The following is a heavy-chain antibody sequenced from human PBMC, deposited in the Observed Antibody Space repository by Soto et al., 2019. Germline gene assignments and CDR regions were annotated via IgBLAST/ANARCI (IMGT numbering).Heavy chain of an antibody. D-gene: IGHD7-27*01. J-gene: IGHJ4*02. CDR1: GYIFTNYD. Sequence: ASVKVSCKASGYIFTNYDITWVRQAPGQGLEWMGWISACTGNTKYSQKFQGRVTITRDTSASTAYMELSSLRSEDTAVYYCARVPRTGDPHWGQGTLVTVSS. CDR3: ARVPRTGDPH. V-gene: IGHV1-3*01. CDR2: ISACTGNT.